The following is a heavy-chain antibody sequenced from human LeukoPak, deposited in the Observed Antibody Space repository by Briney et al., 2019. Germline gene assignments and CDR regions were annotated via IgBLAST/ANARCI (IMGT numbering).Heavy chain of an antibody. CDR2: ISSDGQST. J-gene: IGHJ4*02. Sequence: PGGSLRLSCAASGFTLSNYWMHWVRQLPVPGKGLVWVSRISSDGQSTRYANSVKGRFTISRDNAKNTLYLQMNSLRAEDTAVYYCAKDTPPTIAAAGTVDYWGQGTLVTVSS. D-gene: IGHD6-13*01. CDR3: AKDTPPTIAAAGTVDY. V-gene: IGHV3-74*01. CDR1: GFTLSNYW.